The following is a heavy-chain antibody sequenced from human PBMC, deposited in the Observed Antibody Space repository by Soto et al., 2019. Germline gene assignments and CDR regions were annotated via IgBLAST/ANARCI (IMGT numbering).Heavy chain of an antibody. CDR3: ARGGYYGSGSYYYYGMDV. V-gene: IGHV3-7*04. CDR1: GFTFSSYW. D-gene: IGHD3-10*01. Sequence: PGGSLRLSCAASGFTFSSYWVSWVRQAPGKGLEWVANIKQDGSEKYYVDSVKGRFTISRDNAKNSLYLQMNSLRAEDTAVYYCARGGYYGSGSYYYYGMDVWGQGTTVTVPS. J-gene: IGHJ6*02. CDR2: IKQDGSEK.